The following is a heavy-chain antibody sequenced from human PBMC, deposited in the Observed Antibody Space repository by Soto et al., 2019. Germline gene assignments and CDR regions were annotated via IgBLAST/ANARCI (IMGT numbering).Heavy chain of an antibody. CDR3: ARYSGYDFRGGIDAFDI. Sequence: GGSLRLSCAASGFTFSSYDMHWVRQVTGKGLEWVSAIGTAGDTYYPGSVKGRFTISRENAKNSLYLKMNSLGAGDTAVYYCARYSGYDFRGGIDAFDIWGQGTMVTVSS. CDR1: GFTFSSYD. CDR2: IGTAGDT. D-gene: IGHD5-12*01. J-gene: IGHJ3*02. V-gene: IGHV3-13*01.